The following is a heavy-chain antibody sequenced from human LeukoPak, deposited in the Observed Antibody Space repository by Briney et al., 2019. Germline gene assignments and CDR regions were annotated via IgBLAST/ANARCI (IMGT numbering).Heavy chain of an antibody. V-gene: IGHV6-1*01. D-gene: IGHD2-2*01. Sequence: SQTLSLTCAISGDSVSSNSAAWNWIRXXXXXXLEWLGRTYYRSKWYTDYGLSVRSRVTINPDTSKNQFSLQLNSVTPEDTAVYYCVRTRGYLDLWGRGTLVTVSS. CDR3: VRTRGYLDL. J-gene: IGHJ2*01. CDR1: GDSVSSNSAA. CDR2: TYYRSKWYT.